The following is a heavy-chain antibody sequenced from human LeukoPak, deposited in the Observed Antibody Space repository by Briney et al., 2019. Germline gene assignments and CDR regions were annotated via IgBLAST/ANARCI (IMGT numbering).Heavy chain of an antibody. V-gene: IGHV4-59*11. CDR3: ARGWGDSGYDWSPFQH. J-gene: IGHJ1*01. CDR1: GGSISSHY. CDR2: IYYSGST. Sequence: SETLSLTCTVFGGSISSHYWSWIRQPPGKGLELIGYIYYSGSTNYNPSLKSRVTISVDTSKNQFSLKLSSVTAADTAVYYCARGWGDSGYDWSPFQHWGQGTLVTVSS. D-gene: IGHD5-12*01.